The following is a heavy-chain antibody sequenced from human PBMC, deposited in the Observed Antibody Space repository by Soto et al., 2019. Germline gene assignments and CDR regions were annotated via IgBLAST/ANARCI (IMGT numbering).Heavy chain of an antibody. D-gene: IGHD1-26*01. J-gene: IGHJ5*02. V-gene: IGHV3-23*01. CDR1: GFTFSSYA. CDR3: AKGRTYYDANYFDP. CDR2: MSGSGDNP. Sequence: EVQLLESGGDLVQPGGSLRLSCAASGFTFSSYAMSWVRQAPGKGPEWVSSMSGSGDNPYYADSVKGRFIISRDNSKNPLYLQMRSLRVDDTAVYSCAKGRTYYDANYFDPWGQGTLVTGSS.